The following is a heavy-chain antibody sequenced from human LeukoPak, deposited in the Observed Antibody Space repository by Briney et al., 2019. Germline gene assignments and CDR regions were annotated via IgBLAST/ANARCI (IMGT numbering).Heavy chain of an antibody. J-gene: IGHJ6*02. V-gene: IGHV3-11*01. D-gene: IGHD3-10*01. CDR1: GFSVGDYY. CDR2: TSNGDTTI. Sequence: GGSLRLSCAASGFSVGDYYMTWIRQAPGKGLEWVSYTSNGDTTIYYADSLKGRFTISRDNAKNSLYLQMNGLRPEDTAVYYCARDRDYHGSGSYGMDVWGQGTTVTVSS. CDR3: ARDRDYHGSGSYGMDV.